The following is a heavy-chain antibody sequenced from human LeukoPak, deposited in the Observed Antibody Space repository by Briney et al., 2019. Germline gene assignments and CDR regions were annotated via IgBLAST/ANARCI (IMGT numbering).Heavy chain of an antibody. D-gene: IGHD1-26*01. CDR3: ARVNSGSYYGDGYDI. V-gene: IGHV1-18*01. J-gene: IGHJ3*02. Sequence: ASVKVSCKASGYTFSNYGITWVRQAPGQGLEWMGWISVYNGHTKYAQKLQGRVTMTTDTSTSTVYMELRSLRSDDTAVYYCARVNSGSYYGDGYDIWGQGTMVIVSS. CDR2: ISVYNGHT. CDR1: GYTFSNYG.